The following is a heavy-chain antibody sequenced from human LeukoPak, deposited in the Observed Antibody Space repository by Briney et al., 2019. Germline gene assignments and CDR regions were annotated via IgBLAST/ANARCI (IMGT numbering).Heavy chain of an antibody. D-gene: IGHD3-3*01. CDR3: ARDLYDFWSGYPPGGY. V-gene: IGHV4-39*02. CDR1: GGSISSSSYY. J-gene: IGHJ4*02. Sequence: SETLSLTCTVSGGSISSSSYYWGWIRQPPGKGLEWIGSIYYSGSTYYNPSLKSRVTISVDTSKNQLSLKLSSVTAADTAVYYCARDLYDFWSGYPPGGYWGQGTLVTVSS. CDR2: IYYSGST.